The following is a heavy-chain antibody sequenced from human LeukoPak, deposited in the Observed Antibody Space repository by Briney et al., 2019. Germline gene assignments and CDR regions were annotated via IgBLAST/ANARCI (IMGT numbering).Heavy chain of an antibody. CDR1: GFTSGGYG. CDR2: INSDGSST. V-gene: IGHV3-74*01. J-gene: IGHJ4*02. Sequence: PGGPLRFPCAPSGFTSGGYGMTGFRQPQGRGWVWVSRINSDGSSTSYADSVKGRFTISRDNAKNTLYLQMNSLRAEDTAVYYCARDSGGATAAYWGQGTLVTVSS. D-gene: IGHD5-12*01. CDR3: ARDSGGATAAY.